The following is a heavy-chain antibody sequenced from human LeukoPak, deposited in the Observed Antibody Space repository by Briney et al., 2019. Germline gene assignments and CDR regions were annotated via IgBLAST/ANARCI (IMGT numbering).Heavy chain of an antibody. CDR3: ARDSSGWYSFDY. D-gene: IGHD6-19*01. CDR2: ISSSGSTI. Sequence: GGSLRLSCAASGFTFSDYDMSWIRQAPGKGLEWISYISSSGSTIYNADSVKGRFTISRDNAKNSLFLQMNSLRAEDTAVYYCARDSSGWYSFDYWGQGTLVTVSS. V-gene: IGHV3-11*01. CDR1: GFTFSDYD. J-gene: IGHJ4*02.